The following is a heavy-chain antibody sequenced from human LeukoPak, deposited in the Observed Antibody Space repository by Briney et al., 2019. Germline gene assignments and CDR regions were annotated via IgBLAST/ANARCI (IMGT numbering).Heavy chain of an antibody. CDR1: GYTFTSYD. CDR2: MNPNSGNT. CDR3: ARGLYYYGSGSYYNAGEFDY. Sequence: ASVKVSCKASGYTFTSYDINWVRQATGQGLEWMGWMNPNSGNTGYAQKFQGRVTMTRNTSISTAYMELSSLRSEDTAVYYCARGLYYYGSGSYYNAGEFDYWGQGTLVTVSS. V-gene: IGHV1-8*01. J-gene: IGHJ4*02. D-gene: IGHD3-10*01.